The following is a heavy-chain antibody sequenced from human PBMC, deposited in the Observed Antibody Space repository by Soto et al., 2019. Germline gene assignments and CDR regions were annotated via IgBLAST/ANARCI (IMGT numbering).Heavy chain of an antibody. V-gene: IGHV4-30-2*01. Sequence: PSETLSLTCAVSGGSISSGGYSWGWIRQPPGKGLECIGYISHSGSTYYNPSLKSRVTISLDRSKNQFSLRLSSVTAADTAVYYCARAGWYYDRSCYQREYYFDYWGQGTLVTVSS. CDR1: GGSISSGGYS. CDR3: ARAGWYYDRSCYQREYYFDY. D-gene: IGHD3-22*01. CDR2: ISHSGST. J-gene: IGHJ4*02.